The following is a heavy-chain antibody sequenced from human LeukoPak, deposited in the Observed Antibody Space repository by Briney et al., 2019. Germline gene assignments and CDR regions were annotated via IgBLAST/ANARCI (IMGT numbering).Heavy chain of an antibody. J-gene: IGHJ6*04. V-gene: IGHV3-48*04. Sequence: GGSLRLSCAASGFIFSTYGMHWVRQAPGKGLEWVSYISSSGSTIYYADSVKGRFTISRDNAKNSLYLQMNSLRAEDTAVYYCAELGITMIGGVWGKGTTVTISS. D-gene: IGHD3-10*02. CDR3: AELGITMIGGV. CDR1: GFIFSTYG. CDR2: ISSSGSTI.